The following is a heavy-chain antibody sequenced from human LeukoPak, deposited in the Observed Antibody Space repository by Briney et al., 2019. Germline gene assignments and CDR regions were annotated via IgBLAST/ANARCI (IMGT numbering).Heavy chain of an antibody. CDR3: AKLSYDSSGYDY. D-gene: IGHD3-22*01. Sequence: PGGSLRLSCAASGFTFSSYGMHWVRQAPGKGLEWVAVISYDGSNKYYADSVKSRFTISRDNSKNTLYLQMNSLRAEDTAVYYCAKLSYDSSGYDYWGQGTLVTVSS. V-gene: IGHV3-30*18. J-gene: IGHJ4*02. CDR1: GFTFSSYG. CDR2: ISYDGSNK.